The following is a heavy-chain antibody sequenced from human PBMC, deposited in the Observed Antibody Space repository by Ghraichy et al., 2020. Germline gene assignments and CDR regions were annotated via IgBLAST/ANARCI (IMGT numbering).Heavy chain of an antibody. D-gene: IGHD1-26*01. CDR2: IIPIFGTA. V-gene: IGHV1-69*13. Sequence: SVKVSCKASGGTFSSYAISWVRQAPGQGLEWMGGIIPIFGTANYAQKFQGRVTITADESTSTAYMELSSLRSEDTAVYYCARSVGATYGPFDYWGQGTLVTVSS. CDR3: ARSVGATYGPFDY. CDR1: GGTFSSYA. J-gene: IGHJ4*02.